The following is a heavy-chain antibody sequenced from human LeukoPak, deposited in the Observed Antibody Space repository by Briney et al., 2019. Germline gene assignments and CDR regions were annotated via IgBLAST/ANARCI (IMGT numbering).Heavy chain of an antibody. CDR1: GFTFTNYG. J-gene: IGHJ4*02. V-gene: IGHV3-30*03. Sequence: PGGSLRLSCEASGFTFTNYGMHWVRQAPGKGLEWVAVVSYDGINKYYADSVKGRFTISRDNSKNTLYLQMNSLRAEDTAVYYCARSRDSSGWFLDYWGQGTLVTVSS. D-gene: IGHD6-19*01. CDR2: VSYDGINK. CDR3: ARSRDSSGWFLDY.